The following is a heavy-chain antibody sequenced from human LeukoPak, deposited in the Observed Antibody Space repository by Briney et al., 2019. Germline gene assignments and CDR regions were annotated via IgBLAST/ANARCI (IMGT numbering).Heavy chain of an antibody. V-gene: IGHV1-2*06. CDR1: GYTFTGYY. CDR3: ARPYCGGDCNFDY. Sequence: ASVKVSCKVSGYTFTGYYMHWVRQAPGQGLEWMGRINPNSGGTNYAQKLQGRVTLTRDTSSSTAYMELSRLRSDDTAVYYCARPYCGGDCNFDYWGQGTLITVSS. CDR2: INPNSGGT. D-gene: IGHD2-21*02. J-gene: IGHJ4*02.